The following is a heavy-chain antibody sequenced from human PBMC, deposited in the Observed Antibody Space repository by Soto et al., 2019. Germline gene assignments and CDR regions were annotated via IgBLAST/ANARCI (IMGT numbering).Heavy chain of an antibody. J-gene: IGHJ5*02. CDR2: INPASGST. CDR3: ARDLAAGDL. CDR1: GYTFTHYY. Sequence: QVQLVQSGAEVKKPGASVKVSCRTSGYTFTHYYIHWVRQAPGQGLDWLGIINPASGSTNYAQDFQGRVTLTMDTSTTTVYMELSGLRAADTAIFYWARDLAAGDLWGQGTLVTVSS. D-gene: IGHD6-13*01. V-gene: IGHV1-46*01.